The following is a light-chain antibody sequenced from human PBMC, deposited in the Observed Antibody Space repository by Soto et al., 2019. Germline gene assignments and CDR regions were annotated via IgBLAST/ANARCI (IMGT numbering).Light chain of an antibody. J-gene: IGKJ1*01. CDR1: QSVSSN. Sequence: EMVMTQSPATQYVSPGERATLSCRTSQSVSSNLAWYQQKPGQAPRLLIYGASTRATGIPARFSGSGSGTEFTLTISSLQSEDLAIYYCQEYSDWPTWTFGQGTKVDIK. V-gene: IGKV3D-15*01. CDR3: QEYSDWPTWT. CDR2: GAS.